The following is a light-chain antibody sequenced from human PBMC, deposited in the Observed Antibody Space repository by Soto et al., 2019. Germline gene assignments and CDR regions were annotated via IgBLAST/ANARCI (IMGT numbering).Light chain of an antibody. CDR2: EVR. Sequence: QSVLTQPASVSGSPGQSITISCTGTSSDIGDYKYVSWYQHHPGKAPKLMIYEVRNRPSGVSYRFSGSKSGNTASLTISGLQAEDGADYYCSSYTTINTVVFGGGTKVTVL. CDR3: SSYTTINTVV. CDR1: SSDIGDYKY. J-gene: IGLJ2*01. V-gene: IGLV2-14*01.